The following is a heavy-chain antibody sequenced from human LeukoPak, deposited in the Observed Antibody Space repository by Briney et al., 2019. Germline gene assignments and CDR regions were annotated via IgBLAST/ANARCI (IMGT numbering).Heavy chain of an antibody. CDR1: GFTFSSYA. V-gene: IGHV3-30*04. Sequence: PGGSLRLSCATSGFTFSSYAVHWVRQAPGKGLQWVAAISYDENNKYYADSVKGRFTISRDNSKNTLYLQMNSLRAEDTAVYYCARGYCTSTSCFNDYWGQGTLVTVSS. CDR2: ISYDENNK. CDR3: ARGYCTSTSCFNDY. J-gene: IGHJ4*02. D-gene: IGHD2-2*01.